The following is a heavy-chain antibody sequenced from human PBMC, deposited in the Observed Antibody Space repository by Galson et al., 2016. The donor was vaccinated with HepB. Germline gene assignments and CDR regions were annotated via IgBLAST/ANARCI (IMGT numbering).Heavy chain of an antibody. CDR1: GFTFSDFY. D-gene: IGHD6-19*01. Sequence: SLRLSCAASGFTFSDFYMSWIRQAPGKGLEWISYIGFSVNTIYYADSVKGRFTISRDNAKNSLYLQMNSLTAEDTAVYYCARDPTGYSSGWKEGDFDLWGQGALVTVSS. CDR2: IGFSVNTI. J-gene: IGHJ4*02. V-gene: IGHV3-11*04. CDR3: ARDPTGYSSGWKEGDFDL.